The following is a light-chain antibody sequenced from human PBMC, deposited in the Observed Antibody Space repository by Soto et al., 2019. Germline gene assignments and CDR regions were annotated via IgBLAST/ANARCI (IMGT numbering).Light chain of an antibody. V-gene: IGKV3-20*01. Sequence: EVVLTQSPGTLSLSPGERATLSCRASQSVGSNFFVWYQQKPGQPPRLLIYGTSNRATGIPDRFSGSGAGTDFTLTVRRLEPEDFAMYYCQQYGSSPWTFGQGTKVEIK. CDR1: QSVGSNF. CDR2: GTS. J-gene: IGKJ1*01. CDR3: QQYGSSPWT.